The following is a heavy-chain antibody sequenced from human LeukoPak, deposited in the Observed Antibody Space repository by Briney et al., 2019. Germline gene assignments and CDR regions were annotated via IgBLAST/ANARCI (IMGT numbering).Heavy chain of an antibody. CDR1: GFTFSSYS. CDR2: ISSSSSYI. D-gene: IGHD6-19*01. V-gene: IGHV3-21*01. CDR3: ARAVSSGWHYFDY. J-gene: IGHJ4*02. Sequence: GGSLRLSCAASGFTFSSYSMNWVRQAPGKGLEWVSSISSSSSYIYYADSVKGRFTISRDNAKNSLYLQMNSLRAEDTAVYYCARAVSSGWHYFDYWGQGTLVTVSS.